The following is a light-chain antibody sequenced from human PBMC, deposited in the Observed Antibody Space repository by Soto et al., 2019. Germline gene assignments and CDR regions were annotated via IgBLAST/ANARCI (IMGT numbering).Light chain of an antibody. Sequence: EIVLTQSPGTLSLSPGERATLSCRASQSVSSSYLAWYQQKPGQAPRLLIYGTSTRASGIPVRFSGSGSGTDFTLTISRLEPEDCAVYYCHQYGSSPTYTFGQGTKLEIK. CDR2: GTS. J-gene: IGKJ2*01. CDR3: HQYGSSPTYT. V-gene: IGKV3-20*01. CDR1: QSVSSSY.